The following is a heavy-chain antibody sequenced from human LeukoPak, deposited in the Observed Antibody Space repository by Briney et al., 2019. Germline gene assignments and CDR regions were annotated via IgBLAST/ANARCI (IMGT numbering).Heavy chain of an antibody. CDR2: VNRDGSET. Sequence: GALRLSCAASGFTLSNHWMTWVRQVPGRGPEWVANVNRDGSETYYLDSVKGRFTISKDNAKNSLYLQMNSLRAEDTALYHCARNNGMDVWGQGTTVIVSS. V-gene: IGHV3-7*03. CDR1: GFTLSNHW. CDR3: ARNNGMDV. J-gene: IGHJ6*02.